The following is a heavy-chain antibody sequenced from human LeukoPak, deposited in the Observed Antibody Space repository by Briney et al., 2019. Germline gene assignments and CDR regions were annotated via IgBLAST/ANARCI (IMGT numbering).Heavy chain of an antibody. CDR3: ARVASSNTKYNGFDI. D-gene: IGHD1-1*01. CDR1: GFTVSSHY. CDR2: IYSRGSI. V-gene: IGHV3-66*01. Sequence: QAGGSLRLSCAASGFTVSSHYMSWVRQAPGKGLEWVSIIYSRGSIYYADSVKGRFTISRDNAKNSLYLQMDSLRAEDTAVYYCARVASSNTKYNGFDIWGQGTMVTVSS. J-gene: IGHJ3*02.